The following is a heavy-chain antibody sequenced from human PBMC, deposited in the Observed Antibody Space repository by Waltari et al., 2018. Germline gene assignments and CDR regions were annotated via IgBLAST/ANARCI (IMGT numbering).Heavy chain of an antibody. CDR2: IYAGGNT. CDR3: AKDSLFLSGGYFRH. V-gene: IGHV3-23*03. D-gene: IGHD1-26*01. J-gene: IGHJ1*01. CDR1: GFAFSSNA. Sequence: EVQLLESGGGFVQPGGSLRLSCAASGFAFSSNAMSWVRLAPGKGVGWGSLIYAGGNTYYADSVKGRFNISRDNSKNTVYLQMNGLRGEDTGLYYCAKDSLFLSGGYFRHWGLGTLVTVSS.